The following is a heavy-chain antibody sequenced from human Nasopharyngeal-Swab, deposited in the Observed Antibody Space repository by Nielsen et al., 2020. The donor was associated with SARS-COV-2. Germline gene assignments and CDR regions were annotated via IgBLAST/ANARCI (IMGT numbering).Heavy chain of an antibody. CDR2: VSADGKTQ. CDR1: GFTFSSFG. Sequence: GGSLRLSCAASGFTFSSFGMHWVRQAPGKGLEWVAVVSADGKTQYYADSMKGRFTISGDNSRDTLYLQIDSLRVEDTAVYYCGGGTCCPSYLDFWGQGTLVTVST. V-gene: IGHV3-30*02. D-gene: IGHD2-15*01. CDR3: GGGTCCPSYLDF. J-gene: IGHJ4*02.